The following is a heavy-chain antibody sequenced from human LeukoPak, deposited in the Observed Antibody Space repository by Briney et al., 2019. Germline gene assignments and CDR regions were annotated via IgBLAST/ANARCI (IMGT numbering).Heavy chain of an antibody. D-gene: IGHD4-17*01. V-gene: IGHV3-53*01. Sequence: SGGSLRLSCALSGLTVYDNYMSWVRQAPGKGLEWVSLIFPDGQTYYADFVQGRFSISRDMSRNILFLDMSSLRAEDTAVFFCARANPVYGDFDYWGQGTLVTVSS. CDR2: IFPDGQT. CDR3: ARANPVYGDFDY. J-gene: IGHJ4*02. CDR1: GLTVYDNY.